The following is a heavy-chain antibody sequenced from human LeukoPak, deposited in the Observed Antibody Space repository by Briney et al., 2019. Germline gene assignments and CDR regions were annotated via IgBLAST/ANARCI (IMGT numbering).Heavy chain of an antibody. D-gene: IGHD3-3*01. CDR1: GGTFSSYA. J-gene: IGHJ6*03. CDR2: ISPIFGTA. CDR3: ASDRFLGGIYYYYYMDV. Sequence: SVKVSCKASGGTFSSYAISWVRQAPGQGLEWMGGISPIFGTANYAQKFQGRVTITADESTSTAYMELSSLRAEDTAVYYCASDRFLGGIYYYYYMDVWGKGTTVTVSS. V-gene: IGHV1-69*13.